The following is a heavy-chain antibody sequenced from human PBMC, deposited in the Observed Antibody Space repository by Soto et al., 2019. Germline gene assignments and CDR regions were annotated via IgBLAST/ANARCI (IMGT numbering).Heavy chain of an antibody. Sequence: SETLSLTCAVSGYSISSSNWWGWIRQPPGKGLEWIGYIYYSGTTHYNPSLKSRVTISVDTSNNQFSLKLSSVTAADTAVYYCARGLYNWNYFDYWGQGTLVTVSS. CDR1: GYSISSSNW. CDR2: IYYSGTT. CDR3: ARGLYNWNYFDY. D-gene: IGHD1-20*01. J-gene: IGHJ4*02. V-gene: IGHV4-28*03.